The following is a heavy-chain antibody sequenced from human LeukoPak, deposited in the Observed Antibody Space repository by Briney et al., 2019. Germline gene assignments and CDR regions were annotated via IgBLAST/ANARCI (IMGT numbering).Heavy chain of an antibody. J-gene: IGHJ4*02. CDR3: ASGEVGATKFDY. D-gene: IGHD1-26*01. V-gene: IGHV4-59*01. CDR1: GGSISSYY. Sequence: SETLSLTCTVSGGSISSYYWSWIRQPPGKGLEWIGYIYYSGSTNYNPSLKSRVTISVDTSKNQFSLKLSSVTAADTAVYYCASGEVGATKFDYWGRGTLVTVSS. CDR2: IYYSGST.